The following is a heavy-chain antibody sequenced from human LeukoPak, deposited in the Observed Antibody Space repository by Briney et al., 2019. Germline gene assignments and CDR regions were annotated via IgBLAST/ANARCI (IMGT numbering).Heavy chain of an antibody. D-gene: IGHD6-19*01. CDR1: GFTFSSYA. CDR2: ISGSGGST. CDR3: AGEQWPLGSGY. J-gene: IGHJ4*02. Sequence: GGSLRLSCAASGFTFSSYAMSWVRQAPGKGLEWVSAISGSGGSTYYADSVKDRFTISRDNSKNTLYLQMNSLRAEDTAVYYCAGEQWPLGSGYWGQGTLVTVSS. V-gene: IGHV3-23*01.